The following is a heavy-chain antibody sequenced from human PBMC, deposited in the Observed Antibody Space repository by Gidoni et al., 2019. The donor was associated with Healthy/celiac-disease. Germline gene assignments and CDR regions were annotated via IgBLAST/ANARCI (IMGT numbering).Heavy chain of an antibody. CDR1: GCSNSSSSYY. CDR3: ARLMVRGVYFDY. D-gene: IGHD3-10*01. CDR2: IYYSGST. J-gene: IGHJ4*02. Sequence: QLQLQHSVPGLAQSSETPSLTCTVSGCSNSSSSYYWGWIRQPPGKGLEWIGSIYYSGSTYYNPSLKSRVTISVDTSKNQFSLKLSSVTAADTAVYYCARLMVRGVYFDYWGQGTLVTVSS. V-gene: IGHV4-39*01.